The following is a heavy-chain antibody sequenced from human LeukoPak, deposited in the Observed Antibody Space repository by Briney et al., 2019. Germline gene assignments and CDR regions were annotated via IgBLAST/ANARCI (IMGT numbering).Heavy chain of an antibody. CDR3: ARSNYGDYLDY. CDR2: IYTSGST. D-gene: IGHD4-17*01. J-gene: IGHJ4*02. CDR1: GGSISSGSYY. V-gene: IGHV4-61*02. Sequence: SETLSLTCTVSGGSISSGSYYWSWIRQPAGKGLEWIGRIYTSGSTNYNPSLKSRVTISVDTSKNQFSLKLTSVTAADTAVFYCARSNYGDYLDYWGQGTLVIVSS.